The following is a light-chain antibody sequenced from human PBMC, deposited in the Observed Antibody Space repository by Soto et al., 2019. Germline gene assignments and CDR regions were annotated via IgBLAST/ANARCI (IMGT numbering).Light chain of an antibody. CDR1: SGHSSYA. V-gene: IGLV4-69*01. CDR3: QTWGTGIQV. CDR2: LNSDGSH. Sequence: QPVLTQSPSASASLGASVKLTCTLSSGHSSYAIAWHQQQPEKGPRYFMKLNSDGSHSKGDGIPDRFSGSSSGAERYLTISSLQSEDEADYYCQTWGTGIQVFGTGTKVTVL. J-gene: IGLJ1*01.